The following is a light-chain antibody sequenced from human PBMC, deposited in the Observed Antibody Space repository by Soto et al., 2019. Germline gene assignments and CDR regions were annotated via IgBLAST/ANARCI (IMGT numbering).Light chain of an antibody. CDR3: QQYNSYPLT. V-gene: IGKV1-5*03. Sequence: DIQMTQSPSTLSASVGDRVTITCRASQSISSWLAWYQQKPGKAPKLLIYKASSLESGVPSRFSGSGSGTEVTLTFSSLQPDDFSTYYCQQYNSYPLTFGQGTKVEIK. J-gene: IGKJ1*01. CDR1: QSISSW. CDR2: KAS.